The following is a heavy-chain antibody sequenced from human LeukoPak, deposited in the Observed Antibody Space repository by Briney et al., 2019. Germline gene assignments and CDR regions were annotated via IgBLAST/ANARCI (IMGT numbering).Heavy chain of an antibody. D-gene: IGHD2-15*01. CDR1: GYTFTSYY. V-gene: IGHV1-46*01. CDR3: ARVVAATPYFDY. CDR2: INPSGGRT. Sequence: ASVKVSCKASGYTFTSYYMHWVRQAPGQGLEWMGIINPSGGRTSYAQKSQGRVTMTRDTSTSTVYMELSSLRSEDTAVYYCARVVAATPYFDYWGQGTLVTVSS. J-gene: IGHJ4*02.